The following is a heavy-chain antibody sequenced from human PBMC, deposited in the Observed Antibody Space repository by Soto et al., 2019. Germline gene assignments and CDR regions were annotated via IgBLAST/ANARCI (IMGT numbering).Heavy chain of an antibody. D-gene: IGHD3-16*01. CDR2: IYSGGST. CDR3: ARGEPHHYFDY. J-gene: IGHJ4*02. CDR1: GFTVSTNY. Sequence: EVQLVESGGGLVQPGGSLRLSCAASGFTVSTNYMNWVRQAPGKGLEWVSVIYSGGSTYYADSVEGRFTISRDNSKNTLFLQMNSLRVEDTAVYYCARGEPHHYFDYWGQGTLVTVSS. V-gene: IGHV3-66*01.